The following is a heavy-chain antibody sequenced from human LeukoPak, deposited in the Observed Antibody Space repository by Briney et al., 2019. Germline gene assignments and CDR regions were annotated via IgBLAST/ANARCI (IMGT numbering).Heavy chain of an antibody. CDR2: ITGSGATT. D-gene: IGHD1-26*01. J-gene: IGHJ4*02. Sequence: GGSLRLSCAASGFTFSDYAMSWVRQAPGKGLEWVSTITGSGATTYYADSVKGRFTTSRDNSKNTLYLQMNSLRTDDTAVYYCAKEVGSTYPTFDYRGQGTLVTVSS. V-gene: IGHV3-23*01. CDR1: GFTFSDYA. CDR3: AKEVGSTYPTFDY.